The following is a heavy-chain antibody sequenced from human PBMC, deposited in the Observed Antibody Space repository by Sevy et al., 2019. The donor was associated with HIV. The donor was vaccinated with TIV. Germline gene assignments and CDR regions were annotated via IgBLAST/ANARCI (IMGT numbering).Heavy chain of an antibody. CDR1: GFTFSRYS. CDR3: ARGPDCGGDCDVGFYYPLDV. J-gene: IGHJ6*02. CDR2: ISSNSAAI. D-gene: IGHD2-21*02. V-gene: IGHV3-48*02. Sequence: GGSLRLSCAAYGFTFSRYSMNWVRQAPGKGLEWISYISSNSAAIYYPDSVKGRFTVSRDNANTELSLQMNSLRDDDTAVYYCARGPDCGGDCDVGFYYPLDVWGQGTTVTVSS.